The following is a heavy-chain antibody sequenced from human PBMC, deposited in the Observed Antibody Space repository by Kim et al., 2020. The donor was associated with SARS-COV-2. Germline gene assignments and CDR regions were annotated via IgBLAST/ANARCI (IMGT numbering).Heavy chain of an antibody. Sequence: SETLSLTCTVSGDSITRSSYYWGWIRQPPGGGLEWIGSIYYSGSTYYNPSLKSRVTISVDTSKNQFSLKLSSVTAADTAVYYCANVAYDYVWGSYRYFDYWGQGTLVTVSS. V-gene: IGHV4-39*07. CDR1: GDSITRSSYY. D-gene: IGHD3-16*02. J-gene: IGHJ4*02. CDR2: IYYSGST. CDR3: ANVAYDYVWGSYRYFDY.